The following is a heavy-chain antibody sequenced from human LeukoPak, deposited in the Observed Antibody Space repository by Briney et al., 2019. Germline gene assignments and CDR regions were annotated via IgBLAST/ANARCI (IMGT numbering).Heavy chain of an antibody. J-gene: IGHJ4*02. CDR1: GGSFSGYY. CDR2: INHSGST. Sequence: SETLSLTCAVYGGSFSGYYWSWIRQPPGKGLEWIREINHSGSTNYNPSLKSRVTISVDTSKNQFSLKLSSVTAADTAVYYCARGRDRRTVTTLSFGAGGFDYWGQGTLVTVSS. D-gene: IGHD4-17*01. CDR3: ARGRDRRTVTTLSFGAGGFDY. V-gene: IGHV4-34*01.